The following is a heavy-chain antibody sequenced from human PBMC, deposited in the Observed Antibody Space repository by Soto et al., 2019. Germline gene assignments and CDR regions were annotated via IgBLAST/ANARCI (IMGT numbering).Heavy chain of an antibody. CDR3: ARGGDYGDCADY. D-gene: IGHD4-17*01. CDR1: GFTLSSYW. CDR2: INSEGSST. Sequence: EVQLVEFGGGLVQPGGSLRLSCAASGFTLSSYWMHWVRQAQGKGLVWVSRINSEGSSTGYADTVKGRFTISRDNAKNTLYLQMNSLRAEDTAVYFCARGGDYGDCADYWGQGTLVTVSS. V-gene: IGHV3-74*01. J-gene: IGHJ4*02.